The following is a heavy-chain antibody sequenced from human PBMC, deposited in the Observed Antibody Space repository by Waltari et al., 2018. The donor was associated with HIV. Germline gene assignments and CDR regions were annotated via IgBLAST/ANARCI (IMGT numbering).Heavy chain of an antibody. CDR1: GFSFGTYA. J-gene: IGHJ6*02. Sequence: VQLLESGGVLVHPGGSLRLSCAVSGFSFGTYAMTWVPQAPGKGLEWVSAVSGSVASTNYADSVKGRFTISRDNSKNTVYLQMDSLRAEDTAVYYCATSLVTRPPLIFYYGLDVWGQGTTVAVSS. CDR2: VSGSVAST. D-gene: IGHD3-3*02. CDR3: ATSLVTRPPLIFYYGLDV. V-gene: IGHV3-23*01.